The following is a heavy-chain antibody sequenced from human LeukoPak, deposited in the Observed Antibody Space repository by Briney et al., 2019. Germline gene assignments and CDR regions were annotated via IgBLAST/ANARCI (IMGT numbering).Heavy chain of an antibody. CDR2: INTDGTAT. D-gene: IGHD3-22*01. V-gene: IGHV3-74*01. CDR3: ARQYDSSGYSREIDY. Sequence: GGSLRLSCAASGFTFRSYWMHWVRQAPGQGLVWVSRINTDGTATTYADSVKGRFSASRDNAKNTLYLQMNSLKASDTAMYYCARQYDSSGYSREIDYWGQGTLVTVSS. J-gene: IGHJ4*02. CDR1: GFTFRSYW.